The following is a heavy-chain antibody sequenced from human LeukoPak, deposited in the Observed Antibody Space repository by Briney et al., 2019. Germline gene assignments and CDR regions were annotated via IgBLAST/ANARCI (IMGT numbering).Heavy chain of an antibody. Sequence: GGSLRLSCAASGFTFSSYSMNWVRQAPGKGLEWVSYISSSSTIYYADSVKGRFTISRDNAKNSLYLQMNSLRAEDTAVYYCARGFVGATREYFQHWGQGTLVTVSS. CDR1: GFTFSSYS. V-gene: IGHV3-48*01. D-gene: IGHD1-26*01. J-gene: IGHJ1*01. CDR2: ISSSSTI. CDR3: ARGFVGATREYFQH.